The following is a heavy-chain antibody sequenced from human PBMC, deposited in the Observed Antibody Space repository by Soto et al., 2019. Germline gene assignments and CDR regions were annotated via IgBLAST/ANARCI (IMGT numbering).Heavy chain of an antibody. D-gene: IGHD3-10*01. CDR2: MNPNSGNT. J-gene: IGHJ5*02. CDR3: ARKLVWKNWFDP. CDR1: GYTFTSYD. V-gene: IGHV1-8*01. Sequence: ASVKVSCKASGYTFTSYDINWVRQATGQGLEWMGWMNPNSGNTGYAQKFQGRVTMTRNTSISTAYMELSSLRSEDTAVYYCARKLVWKNWFDPWGQGTLVTVSP.